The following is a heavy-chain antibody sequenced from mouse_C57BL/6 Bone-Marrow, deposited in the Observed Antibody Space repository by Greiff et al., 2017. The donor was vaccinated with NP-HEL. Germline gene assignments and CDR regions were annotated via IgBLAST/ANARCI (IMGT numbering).Heavy chain of an antibody. Sequence: EVKVVESGEGLVKPGGSLKLSCAASGFTFSSYAMSWVRQTPEKRLEWVAYISSGGDYLYYADTVKGRFTISRDNARNTLYLQRSSLKSEDTAMYYWTRDSWLRGSDYWGQGTTLTVSS. CDR1: GFTFSSYA. J-gene: IGHJ2*01. V-gene: IGHV5-9-1*02. D-gene: IGHD2-2*01. CDR2: ISSGGDYL. CDR3: TRDSWLRGSDY.